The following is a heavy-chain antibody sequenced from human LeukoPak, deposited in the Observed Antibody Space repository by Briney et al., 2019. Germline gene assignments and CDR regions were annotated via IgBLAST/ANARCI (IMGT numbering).Heavy chain of an antibody. V-gene: IGHV3-9*01. CDR3: TTDVWFGEYPFDY. J-gene: IGHJ4*02. Sequence: GGSLRLSCAASGFTFDDYAMHWVRQAPGKGLEWVSGISWNSGSIGYADSVKGRFTISRDNSKNTLYLQMNSLKTEDTAVYYCTTDVWFGEYPFDYWGQGTLVTVSS. CDR2: ISWNSGSI. D-gene: IGHD3-10*01. CDR1: GFTFDDYA.